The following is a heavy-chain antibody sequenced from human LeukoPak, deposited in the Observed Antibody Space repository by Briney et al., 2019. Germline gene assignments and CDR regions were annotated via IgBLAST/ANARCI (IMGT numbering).Heavy chain of an antibody. J-gene: IGHJ4*02. CDR2: IYYSVNT. CDR1: GGSVSSSTYY. V-gene: IGHV4-39*07. CDR3: ARLPSI. Sequence: PSETLSLTCTVSGGSVSSSTYYWGWMRQPPGKGLEWIGSIYYSVNTYYNPSLKSRVTISIDTSRNQFSLKLTSVTAADTAVYYCARLPSIWGQGTLVTVSS.